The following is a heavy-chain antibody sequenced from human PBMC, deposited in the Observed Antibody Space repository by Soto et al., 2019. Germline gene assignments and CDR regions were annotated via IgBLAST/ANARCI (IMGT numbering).Heavy chain of an antibody. Sequence: SETLSLTCTVSGGSIRSYCWTWIRQPPGKGLEWIGYIHHSGSILYNPSLKSRVTISVDTSKNQFSLHLTSVTAADTAVYFCAREDDGGDSLDVWGQGTTVTVSS. CDR1: GGSIRSYC. D-gene: IGHD2-21*02. CDR2: IHHSGSI. J-gene: IGHJ6*02. CDR3: AREDDGGDSLDV. V-gene: IGHV4-59*12.